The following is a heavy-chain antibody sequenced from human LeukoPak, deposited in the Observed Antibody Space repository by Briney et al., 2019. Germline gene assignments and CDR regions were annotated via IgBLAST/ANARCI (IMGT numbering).Heavy chain of an antibody. CDR3: ARDAQAHSSGYPYYFDY. V-gene: IGHV4-39*07. D-gene: IGHD3-22*01. CDR1: GGSISSSSYY. J-gene: IGHJ4*02. Sequence: SETLSLTCTVSGGSISSSSYYWGWIRQPPGKGLEWIGSIYYSGSTYYNPSLKSRVTISVDTSKNQFSLKLSSVTAADTAVYYCARDAQAHSSGYPYYFDYWGQGTLVTVSS. CDR2: IYYSGST.